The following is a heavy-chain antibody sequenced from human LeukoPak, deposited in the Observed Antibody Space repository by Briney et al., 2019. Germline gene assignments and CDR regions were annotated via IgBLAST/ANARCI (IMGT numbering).Heavy chain of an antibody. CDR2: INHSGST. D-gene: IGHD3-16*01. CDR3: ARGTFGGDCGGYDRGEFCGTHDY. CDR1: GGSFSGYY. J-gene: IGHJ4*02. Sequence: SETLSLTCAVYGGSFSGYYWSWIRQPPGKGLEWLGEINHSGSTNYNPSLKSRVTISVDTSKNQFSLKLSSVTAADTAVYYCARGTFGGDCGGYDRGEFCGTHDYWGQGTLVTVSS. V-gene: IGHV4-34*01.